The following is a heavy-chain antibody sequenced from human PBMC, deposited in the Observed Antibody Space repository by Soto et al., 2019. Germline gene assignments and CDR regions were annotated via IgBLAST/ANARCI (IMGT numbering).Heavy chain of an antibody. J-gene: IGHJ4*02. CDR3: ATSYGNAWDTY. CDR2: MHYTGFS. D-gene: IGHD3-10*01. V-gene: IGHV4-59*02. CDR1: GDSVTGHY. Sequence: QVQLQESGPGVVTPSETLSLTCSFSGDSVTGHYLTWIRQSPEKGLEWIGYMHYTGFSHYNPSLQSRLTIAVDRSKNHFTLQLTSVTVADTAVYYCATSYGNAWDTYWGQGTQVTVSS.